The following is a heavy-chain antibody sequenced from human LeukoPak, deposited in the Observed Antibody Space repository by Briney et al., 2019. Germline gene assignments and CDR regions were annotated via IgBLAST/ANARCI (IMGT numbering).Heavy chain of an antibody. CDR1: GFTFSSYA. CDR3: AKDRRAIFGVVLDY. CDR2: ISGSGGST. Sequence: WGSLRLSCAASGFTFSSYAMSWVRQAPGKGLEWVSAISGSGGSTYYADSVKGRFTISRDNSKNTLYLQMNSLRAEDTAVYYCAKDRRAIFGVVLDYWGQGTLVTVSS. V-gene: IGHV3-23*01. J-gene: IGHJ4*02. D-gene: IGHD3-3*01.